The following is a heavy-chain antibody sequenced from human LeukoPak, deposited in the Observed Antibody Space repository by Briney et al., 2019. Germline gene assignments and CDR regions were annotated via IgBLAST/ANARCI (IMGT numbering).Heavy chain of an antibody. CDR3: AKDAVYYFDY. CDR1: GFTFSSYG. V-gene: IGHV3-30*18. Sequence: PGRSLRLSCAASGFTFSSYGMHWVRQAPGKGLEWVAVISYDGSNKYYADSVKGRFTIARDNSKNTLYLQMNSLRAEDTAVYYCAKDAVYYFDYWGQGPWSPSPQ. CDR2: ISYDGSNK. J-gene: IGHJ4*02.